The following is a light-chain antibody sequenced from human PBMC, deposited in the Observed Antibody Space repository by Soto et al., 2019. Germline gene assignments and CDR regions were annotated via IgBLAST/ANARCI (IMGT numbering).Light chain of an antibody. V-gene: IGKV1-27*01. CDR3: QKYNNAPRT. CDR2: AAS. J-gene: IGKJ1*01. Sequence: DIPMTQSPSSLSASVGDTVTITCRASQGISNYLAWYQQKPGQVPNLLIYAASTLQSGVPSRFSGSGSGTAFTLTSSSLRPEDVATYYCQKYNNAPRTFGQGTKVEI. CDR1: QGISNY.